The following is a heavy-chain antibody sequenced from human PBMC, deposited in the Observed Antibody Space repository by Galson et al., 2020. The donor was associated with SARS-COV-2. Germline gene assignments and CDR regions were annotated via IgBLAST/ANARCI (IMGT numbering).Heavy chain of an antibody. J-gene: IGHJ4*02. CDR3: ARWGAFTGGAPTAPYCHY. CDR2: IYYSGST. D-gene: IGHD3-16*01. V-gene: IGHV4-31*03. CDR1: GGSISSGGYY. Sequence: SETLSLTCTVSGGSISSGGYYWSWIRQHPGKGLEWIGYIYYSGSTYYNPSLKSRVTISVDTSKNQFSLKLSSVTAADTAVYYCARWGAFTGGAPTAPYCHYWGQGTLVTVSS.